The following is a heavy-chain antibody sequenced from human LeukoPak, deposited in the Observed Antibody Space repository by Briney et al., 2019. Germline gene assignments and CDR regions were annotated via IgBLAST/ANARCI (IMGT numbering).Heavy chain of an antibody. Sequence: GASVKVSCKTSGYSFTDYIIAWVRQAPGQGLEWLGWIGTFDGHTSYAQKVQGRVTMTTDTSATTAYLELRSLRSDDTAVYYCALIPYCTTATCYYFDFWGQGTLVTVSS. D-gene: IGHD2-2*01. J-gene: IGHJ4*02. V-gene: IGHV1-18*01. CDR1: GYSFTDYI. CDR2: IGTFDGHT. CDR3: ALIPYCTTATCYYFDF.